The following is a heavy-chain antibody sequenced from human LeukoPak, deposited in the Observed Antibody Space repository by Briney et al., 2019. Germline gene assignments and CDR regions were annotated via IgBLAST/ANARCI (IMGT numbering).Heavy chain of an antibody. V-gene: IGHV3-66*01. Sequence: GGSLRLSCAASGFTVSSNYMSWVRQAPGKGLEWVSVIYSGGSTYYADSVKGRFTISRDNSKNTLYLQMNSLRAEDTAVYYCARYCSMRCPEYYFDYWGQGTLVTVSS. CDR2: IYSGGST. D-gene: IGHD2-2*01. CDR3: ARYCSMRCPEYYFDY. J-gene: IGHJ4*02. CDR1: GFTVSSNY.